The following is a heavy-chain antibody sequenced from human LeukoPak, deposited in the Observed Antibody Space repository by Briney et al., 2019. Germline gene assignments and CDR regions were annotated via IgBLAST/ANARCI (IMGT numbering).Heavy chain of an antibody. Sequence: SETLSLTCAVSGGSISSGGYSWSWIRQPPGKGLEWIGYIYHSGSTYYNPSLKSRVTISVDTSKNQFSLKLSSVTAADTAVYYCARDDYDFWSGYYRYYYYMDVWGKGTTVTVSS. CDR3: ARDDYDFWSGYYRYYYYMDV. J-gene: IGHJ6*03. CDR1: GGSISSGGYS. D-gene: IGHD3-3*01. V-gene: IGHV4-30-2*01. CDR2: IYHSGST.